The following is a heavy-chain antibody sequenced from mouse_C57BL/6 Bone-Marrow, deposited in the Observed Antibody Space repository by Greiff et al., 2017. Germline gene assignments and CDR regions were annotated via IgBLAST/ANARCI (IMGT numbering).Heavy chain of an antibody. V-gene: IGHV6-6*01. CDR1: GFTFSDAW. D-gene: IGHD2-3*01. CDR3: TRDCYYGDY. J-gene: IGHJ4*01. CDR2: IRNKANNHAT. Sequence: EVQGVESGGGLVQPGGSMKLSCAASGFTFSDAWLDWVRQSPEKGLEWVAEIRNKANNHATYYAEAVKGRFTISRDDSKRIVYLQMNSVRAEDTGIYYCTRDCYYGDYWGQGTSVTVSS.